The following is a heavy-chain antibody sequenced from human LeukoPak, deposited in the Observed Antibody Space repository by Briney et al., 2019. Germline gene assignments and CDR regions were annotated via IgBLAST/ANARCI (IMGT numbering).Heavy chain of an antibody. Sequence: SETLSLTCTVSGGSISSGSYYWSWIRQPAGQGLEWIGRIYTSGSTNYNPSLKSRVTISVDTSKNQFSLKLSSVTAADTAVYYCARDPGNADCTNGVCPDYWGQGTLVTVSS. CDR2: IYTSGST. J-gene: IGHJ4*02. CDR1: GGSISSGSYY. V-gene: IGHV4-61*02. CDR3: ARDPGNADCTNGVCPDY. D-gene: IGHD2-8*01.